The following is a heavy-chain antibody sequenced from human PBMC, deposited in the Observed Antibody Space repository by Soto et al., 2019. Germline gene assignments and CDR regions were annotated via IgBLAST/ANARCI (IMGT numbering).Heavy chain of an antibody. D-gene: IGHD3-10*01. CDR3: ARVGYGSGNYYYYYMDV. CDR1: GGSFSGYY. Sequence: QVQLQQWGAGLLKPSETLSLTCAVYGGSFSGYYWSWIRQPPGKGLEWIGEINHSGSTNYNPSLKSRVTISVDTSKNQFSLKLSSVTAADTAVYYCARVGYGSGNYYYYYMDVWGKGTTVTVSS. CDR2: INHSGST. J-gene: IGHJ6*03. V-gene: IGHV4-34*01.